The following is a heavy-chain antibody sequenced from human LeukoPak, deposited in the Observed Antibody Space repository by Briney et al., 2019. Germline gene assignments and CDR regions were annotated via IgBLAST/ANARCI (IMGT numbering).Heavy chain of an antibody. CDR2: INSDGSSI. CDR1: GFTFSTYW. D-gene: IGHD3-10*01. CDR3: ARGVFYCGSGSYYAPFDY. V-gene: IGHV3-74*01. J-gene: IGHJ4*02. Sequence: PGGSLRLSCEASGFTFSTYWMHWVRQAPGKGLVWVSRINSDGSSISYADSVKGRFTISRDNAKNTLDLQMDSLRAEDTAVYYCARGVFYCGSGSYYAPFDYWGQGTLATVSS.